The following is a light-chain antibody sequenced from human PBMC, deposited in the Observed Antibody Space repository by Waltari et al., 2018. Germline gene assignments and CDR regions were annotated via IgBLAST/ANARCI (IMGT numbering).Light chain of an antibody. CDR1: ESINSW. V-gene: IGKV1-5*03. J-gene: IGKJ1*01. CDR2: KAS. Sequence: DIQMTQSPSTLSAFVVDSVTITCRASESINSWLAWYQEKPGKAPKLLIQKASNLESGVPSRFSGSGSGTEFTLTISSLQADDFATYYCQQYRINPWTFGQGTKVEI. CDR3: QQYRINPWT.